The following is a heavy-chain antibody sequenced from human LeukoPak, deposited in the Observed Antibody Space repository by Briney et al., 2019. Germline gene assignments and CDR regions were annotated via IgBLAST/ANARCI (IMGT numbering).Heavy chain of an antibody. CDR1: GYTFTSYG. V-gene: IGHV1-18*01. CDR3: ARDAYRYNWNSRWFDP. Sequence: GASVKVSCKASGYTFTSYGISWVRQAPGQGLEWIGWISAYNGNTNYAQKLQGRVTMTTDTSTSTAYMELRSLRSDDTAVYYCARDAYRYNWNSRWFDPWGQGTWSPSPQ. J-gene: IGHJ5*02. D-gene: IGHD1-7*01. CDR2: ISAYNGNT.